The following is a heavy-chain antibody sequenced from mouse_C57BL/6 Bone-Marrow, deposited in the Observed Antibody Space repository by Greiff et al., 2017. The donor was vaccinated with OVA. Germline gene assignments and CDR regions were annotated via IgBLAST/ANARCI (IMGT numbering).Heavy chain of an antibody. CDR2: IDPNRGGT. CDR1: GYTFTSYW. J-gene: IGHJ1*03. V-gene: IGHV1-72*01. CDR3: ARNPFGYRYYGSSYGYFDV. Sequence: QVQLQQPGAELVKPGASVKLSCKASGYTFTSYWMHWVKQRPGRGLEWIGRIDPNRGGTKYNEKFKSKATLTVDKPSSTAYMQLSSLTSEDSAVYYCARNPFGYRYYGSSYGYFDVWGTGTTVTVSS. D-gene: IGHD1-1*01.